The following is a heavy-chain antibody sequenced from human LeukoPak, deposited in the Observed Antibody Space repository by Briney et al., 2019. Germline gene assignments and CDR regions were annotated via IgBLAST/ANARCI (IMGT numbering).Heavy chain of an antibody. D-gene: IGHD3-3*01. V-gene: IGHV5-51*01. Sequence: AGESLKISCKGSGYSFTSYWIGWVRQMPGKGLEWMGIIYPGDSDTRYSPSFQGQVTISADKSISTAYLQWSSLKASDTAMYYCARVLVLFGSYNWFDPWGQGTLVTVSS. CDR3: ARVLVLFGSYNWFDP. J-gene: IGHJ5*02. CDR1: GYSFTSYW. CDR2: IYPGDSDT.